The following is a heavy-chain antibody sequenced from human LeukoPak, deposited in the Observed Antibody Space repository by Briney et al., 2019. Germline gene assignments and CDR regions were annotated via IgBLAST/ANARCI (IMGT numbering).Heavy chain of an antibody. Sequence: SVKVSCKASGGTFSSYAISWVRQAPGQGLEWMGGIIPIFGTANYAQKFQGRVTITTDESTSTAYMELSSLRSEDTAVYYCASVSASYDLGPFDYWGQGTLVTVSS. CDR1: GGTFSSYA. CDR3: ASVSASYDLGPFDY. D-gene: IGHD3-3*01. J-gene: IGHJ4*02. V-gene: IGHV1-69*05. CDR2: IIPIFGTA.